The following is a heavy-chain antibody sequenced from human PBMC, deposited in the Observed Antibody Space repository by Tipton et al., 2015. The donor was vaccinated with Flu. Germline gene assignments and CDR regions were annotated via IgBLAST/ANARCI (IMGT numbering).Heavy chain of an antibody. CDR3: ARERAQQLVLDDALDI. CDR2: IIPIFGTA. Sequence: QSGAEVKKPGSSVKVSCKASGGTFSSYAISWVRQAPGQGLEWMGGIIPIFGTANYAQKFQGRVTITADESTSTAYMELSSLRSEDTAVYYCARERAQQLVLDDALDIWGQGTMVTVSS. CDR1: GGTFSSYA. J-gene: IGHJ3*02. V-gene: IGHV1-69*01. D-gene: IGHD6-13*01.